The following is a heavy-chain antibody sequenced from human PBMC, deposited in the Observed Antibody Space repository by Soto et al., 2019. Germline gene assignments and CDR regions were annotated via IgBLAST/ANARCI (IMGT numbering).Heavy chain of an antibody. CDR3: ATLAVAGEGSDY. Sequence: QVQLVESGGGVVQPGRSLRLSCAASGFTFRIYAIHWVRQAPGKGLEWVAVISYDGSNKYYADSVKGRFTISRDNSKNTLYLQINSLRAEDTAVYYCATLAVAGEGSDYWGQGTLVTVSS. J-gene: IGHJ4*02. D-gene: IGHD6-19*01. V-gene: IGHV3-30-3*01. CDR1: GFTFRIYA. CDR2: ISYDGSNK.